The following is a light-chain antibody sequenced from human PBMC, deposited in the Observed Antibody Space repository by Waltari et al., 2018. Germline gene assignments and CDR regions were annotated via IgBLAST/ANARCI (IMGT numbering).Light chain of an antibody. J-gene: IGLJ2*01. CDR3: HAWDTNTAV. CDR2: EDY. CDR1: RLGEKY. Sequence: SYELSQTPSVSVSPGQTATIPCTGARLGEKYVSWYQQKAGQSPVRVIYEDYKRPSGIPGRFSGSSSGNTATLTISWTQAMEEADYYCHAWDTNTAVFGGGTKVTVL. V-gene: IGLV3-1*01.